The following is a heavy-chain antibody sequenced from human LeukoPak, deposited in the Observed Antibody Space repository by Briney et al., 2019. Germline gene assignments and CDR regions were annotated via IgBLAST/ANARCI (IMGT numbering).Heavy chain of an antibody. V-gene: IGHV1-18*01. CDR1: DNTFSTYG. CDR3: ARTDEAYYFDY. CDR2: ISAYNGNT. Sequence: ASVKVSCKTSDNTFSTYGVSWVRQAPGQGLEWMGWISAYNGNTNYAQKLQGRVTMTTDTSTSTAYMELRSLRSDDTAVYYCARTDEAYYFDYWGQGTLVTVSS. J-gene: IGHJ4*02.